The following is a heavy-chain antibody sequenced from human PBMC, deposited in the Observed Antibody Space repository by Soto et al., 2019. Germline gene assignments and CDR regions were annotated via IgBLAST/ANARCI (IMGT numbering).Heavy chain of an antibody. D-gene: IGHD6-19*01. V-gene: IGHV4-30-2*01. J-gene: IGHJ4*02. CDR1: GGSISSGGYS. Sequence: QLQLQESGSGLVKPSQTLSLTCAVSGGSISSGGYSWSWIRQPPGKGLEWIGYIYHSGSTYYNPSLTIRVTISVDRSKNQFSVKLSSVTAADTAVYYCARAGGLGAVAVDYWGQGTLVTVSS. CDR3: ARAGGLGAVAVDY. CDR2: IYHSGST.